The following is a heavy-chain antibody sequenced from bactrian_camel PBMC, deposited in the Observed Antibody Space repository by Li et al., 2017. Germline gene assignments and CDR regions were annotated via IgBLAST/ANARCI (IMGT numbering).Heavy chain of an antibody. CDR3: AARRWTYCTGWGTGLAFDS. CDR1: GFTFSISA. V-gene: IGHV3S31*01. CDR2: ITSGGGST. Sequence: VQLVESGGGLVQPGGSLRLSCVASGFTFSISAMSWARQAPGKELEWVSGITSGGGSTYYADSVKGRFTISRDNAKNTLYLQMNSLEPEDTAMYYCAARRWTYCTGWGTGLAFDSWGQGTQVTVS. J-gene: IGHJ6*01. D-gene: IGHD5*01.